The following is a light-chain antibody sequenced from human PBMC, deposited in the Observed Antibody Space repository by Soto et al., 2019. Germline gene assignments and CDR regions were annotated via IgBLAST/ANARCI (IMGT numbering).Light chain of an antibody. V-gene: IGKV3-15*01. J-gene: IGKJ4*01. Sequence: EVVMTQSPATVSVSPGERATLSCRASQSVSSNLAWYRQKPGQAPRLLMYGASTRATSISDRFSGSGSGTEFTLTISSLQSEDVAVYYCQPYNKWPLTFGGGTKVEIK. CDR3: QPYNKWPLT. CDR2: GAS. CDR1: QSVSSN.